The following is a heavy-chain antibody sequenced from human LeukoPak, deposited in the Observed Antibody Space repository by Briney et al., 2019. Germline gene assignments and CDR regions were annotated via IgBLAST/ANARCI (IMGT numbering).Heavy chain of an antibody. V-gene: IGHV3-23*01. CDR1: GFTFADYA. J-gene: IGHJ4*02. Sequence: PGGSLRLSCAASGFTFADYAMSWVRQAPGKGLEWVSAISGSGGSTYYADSVKGRFTISRDNSKNTLYLQMNSLRAEDTAVYYCARSLSSRFSGPRRPYYFDSWGQGTLVTVSS. CDR2: ISGSGGST. CDR3: ARSLSSRFSGPRRPYYFDS. D-gene: IGHD3-16*02.